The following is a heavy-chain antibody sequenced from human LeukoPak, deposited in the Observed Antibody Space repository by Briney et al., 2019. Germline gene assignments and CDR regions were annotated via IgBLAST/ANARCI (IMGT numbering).Heavy chain of an antibody. J-gene: IGHJ6*03. D-gene: IGHD3-10*01. Sequence: GGSLRLSCAVSGFIVTGNYMTWVRLAPGKGREWVSNIYSGGTTFYTDSVRGRFTISRDNSKNTLYLQMNSLRVEDAAIYYCARVLYYYASVSYNYYMDVWGKGTTVTVSS. CDR3: ARVLYYYASVSYNYYMDV. CDR2: IYSGGTT. CDR1: GFIVTGNY. V-gene: IGHV3-53*01.